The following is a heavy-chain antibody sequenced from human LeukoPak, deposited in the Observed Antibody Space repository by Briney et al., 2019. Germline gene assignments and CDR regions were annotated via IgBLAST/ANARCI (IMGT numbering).Heavy chain of an antibody. CDR2: ITTGGPNA. V-gene: IGHV3-23*01. CDR1: GFTFSSYT. D-gene: IGHD7-27*01. J-gene: IGHJ4*02. CDR3: AKDGGLWVSAHWGDS. Sequence: GGSLRLSCTASGFTFSSYTMSWVRQAPGKGLKWVSTITTGGPNAYYADSVKGRFTVSRDDSKNTLYLQMNSLRAEDTAVYYCAKDGGLWVSAHWGDSWGRGTLVTVSS.